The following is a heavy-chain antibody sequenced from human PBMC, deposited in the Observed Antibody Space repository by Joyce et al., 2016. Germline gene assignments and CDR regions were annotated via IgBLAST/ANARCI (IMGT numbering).Heavy chain of an antibody. J-gene: IGHJ6*02. CDR3: ARGGLVYDYSMDV. CDR1: GFMFSTSS. Sequence: EVQLVESGGGLVKPGGSLKISCAAAGFMFSTSSMSWFRQAPGKGLEWFSAISGGRRFVFLAGSVRGRFTVSSDNAETSLYLQMKSLRVEDTAVYFCARGGLVYDYSMDVWGQGTTVIVSS. D-gene: IGHD2-21*01. V-gene: IGHV3-21*02. CDR2: ISGGRRFV.